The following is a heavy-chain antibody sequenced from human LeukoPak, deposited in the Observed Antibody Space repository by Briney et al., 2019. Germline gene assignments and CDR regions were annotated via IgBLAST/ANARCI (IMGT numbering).Heavy chain of an antibody. Sequence: PGGSLRLSCAASGFTFGSYAMRWVRQAPGKGRGWVAVMSFDGIHIYYADSVKGRFTISRVNSKNTLYLQMNSLRGEDTSIYYCARCSGYGMDVWGQGTTVTVSS. CDR3: ARCSGYGMDV. D-gene: IGHD3-10*02. J-gene: IGHJ6*02. V-gene: IGHV3-30-3*01. CDR2: MSFDGIHI. CDR1: GFTFGSYA.